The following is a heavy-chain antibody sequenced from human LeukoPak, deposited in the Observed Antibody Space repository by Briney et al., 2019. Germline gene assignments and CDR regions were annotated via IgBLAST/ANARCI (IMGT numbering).Heavy chain of an antibody. D-gene: IGHD6-13*01. V-gene: IGHV3-30*18. J-gene: IGHJ4*02. CDR1: GFTFNTYG. CDR2: ISYDGSHT. Sequence: GGSLRLSCAASGFTFNTYGIHWVRQAPGKGLEWVAVISYDGSHTYYADSVRGRFTISRDNPKNTLYLQMNSLRAEDTAVYYCAKGDSSSWAPDSWGQGSLVTVSS. CDR3: AKGDSSSWAPDS.